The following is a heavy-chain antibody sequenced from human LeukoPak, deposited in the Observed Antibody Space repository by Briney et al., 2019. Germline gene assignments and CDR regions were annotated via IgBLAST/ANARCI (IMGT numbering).Heavy chain of an antibody. CDR1: GGSISSGSYY. Sequence: SETLSLTCTVSGGSISSGSYYWSWIRQPAGKGLEWIGRIYTSGSTNYNPSLKSRVTISVDTSKNQFSLKLSSVTAADTAVYYCARSVWFGELLYVDYWGQGTLVTVSS. CDR3: ARSVWFGELLYVDY. J-gene: IGHJ4*02. CDR2: IYTSGST. V-gene: IGHV4-61*02. D-gene: IGHD3-10*01.